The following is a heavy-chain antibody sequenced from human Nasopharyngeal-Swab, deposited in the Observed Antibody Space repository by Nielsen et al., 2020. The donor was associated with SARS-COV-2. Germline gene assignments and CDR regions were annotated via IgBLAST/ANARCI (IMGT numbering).Heavy chain of an antibody. D-gene: IGHD1-26*01. CDR3: ARSVGSSYGQGAFDI. V-gene: IGHV3-49*01. J-gene: IGHJ3*02. CDR2: IRSKIYSGAP. CDR1: GFTFDAYA. Sequence: GESLKISCTTSGFTFDAYAMSWFRQAPGKGLEWVGFIRSKIYSGAPEYAASVKGRFTISRDGAESIAFLQMNSLETEDTGVYYCARSVGSSYGQGAFDIWGQGTMVTVSS.